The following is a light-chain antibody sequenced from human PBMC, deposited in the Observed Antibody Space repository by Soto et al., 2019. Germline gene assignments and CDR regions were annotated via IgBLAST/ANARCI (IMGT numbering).Light chain of an antibody. CDR3: QQMGT. Sequence: EIVLTQSPGTLSLSPGQRATLSCRASQNLRSSYLAWYQQKPGQAPRLLIYAASSRATGIPDRFSGSGSGTDFTLTIIRLEPEDFAVYYCQQMGTFGQGTKVEVK. V-gene: IGKV3-20*01. J-gene: IGKJ1*01. CDR1: QNLRSSY. CDR2: AAS.